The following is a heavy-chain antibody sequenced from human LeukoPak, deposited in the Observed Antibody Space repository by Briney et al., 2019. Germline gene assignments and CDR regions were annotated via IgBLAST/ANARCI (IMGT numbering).Heavy chain of an antibody. J-gene: IGHJ6*02. Sequence: GGSLRLSCAASGFTVSSNSMSWVRQAPGKGLVWVSVIYTGGTTYYADSVKGRFTISRDNAKNSLSLQLNSLRDEDTAVYFCAKVIRGGYGMDVWGQGTTVTVS. D-gene: IGHD3-10*01. V-gene: IGHV3-66*01. CDR2: IYTGGTT. CDR3: AKVIRGGYGMDV. CDR1: GFTVSSNS.